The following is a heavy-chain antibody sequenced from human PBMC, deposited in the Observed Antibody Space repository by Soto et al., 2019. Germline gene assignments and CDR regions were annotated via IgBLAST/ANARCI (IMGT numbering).Heavy chain of an antibody. Sequence: GASVKVSCKASGFTFTSSAVQWVRQARGQRLEWIGWIVVGSGNTNYAQEFQERVTITRDMSTSTAYMELSSLRSEDTAVYYCAAGGYYDSSGYYLYYFDYWGQGTLVTVSS. CDR3: AAGGYYDSSGYYLYYFDY. V-gene: IGHV1-58*01. D-gene: IGHD3-22*01. CDR1: GFTFTSSA. CDR2: IVVGSGNT. J-gene: IGHJ4*02.